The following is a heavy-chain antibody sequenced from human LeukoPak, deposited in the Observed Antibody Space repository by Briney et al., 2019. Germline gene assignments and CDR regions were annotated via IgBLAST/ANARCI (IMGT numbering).Heavy chain of an antibody. Sequence: ASVKVSCKASGYTFTGYYMHWVRQAPRQGLEWMGRINPNSGGTNYAQKFQGRVTMTRDTSISTAYMELSRLRSDDTAVYYCATVYSGSYFGDFDYWGQGTLVTVSS. CDR3: ATVYSGSYFGDFDY. CDR2: INPNSGGT. J-gene: IGHJ4*02. CDR1: GYTFTGYY. D-gene: IGHD1-26*01. V-gene: IGHV1-2*06.